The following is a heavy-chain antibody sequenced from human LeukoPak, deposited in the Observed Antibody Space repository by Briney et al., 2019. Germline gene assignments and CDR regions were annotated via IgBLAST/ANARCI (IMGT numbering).Heavy chain of an antibody. Sequence: SETLSLTCAVYGGSFSGYYWSWIRQPPGRGLEWIGEINQSGNTNYILSLKSRVTISVDTSKNQFSLKLSSVTAADTAVYYCARAAGGSYLSYFDYWGQGTLVTVSS. CDR2: INQSGNT. V-gene: IGHV4-34*01. J-gene: IGHJ4*02. CDR3: ARAAGGSYLSYFDY. D-gene: IGHD1-26*01. CDR1: GGSFSGYY.